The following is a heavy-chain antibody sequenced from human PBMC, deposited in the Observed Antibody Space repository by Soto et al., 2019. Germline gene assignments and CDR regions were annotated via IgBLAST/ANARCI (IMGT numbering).Heavy chain of an antibody. D-gene: IGHD2-15*01. J-gene: IGHJ4*02. CDR2: IYYSGNT. Sequence: SETLSLTCTVSDGSISSGDYYWNWIRQPPGNGLEWIGYIYYSGNTFYNPSLKSRVTISVDTSKNQFSLKLSSWTAADTAVYYSATSDSRKRRTYDFWGQGTLVNVYS. V-gene: IGHV4-30-4*02. CDR1: DGSISSGDYY. CDR3: ATSDSRKRRTYDF.